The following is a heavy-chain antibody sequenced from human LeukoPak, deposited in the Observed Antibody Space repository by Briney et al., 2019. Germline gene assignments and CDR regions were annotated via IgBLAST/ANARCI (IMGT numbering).Heavy chain of an antibody. CDR1: GGTFSSYA. CDR3: ARGSCSSTSCYHLSLYYYYGMDV. Sequence: SVKVSCKASGGTFSSYAISWVRQAPGQGLEWMGGIIPIFGTANYAQKFLGRVTITADESTSTAYMELSSLRSEDTAVYYCARGSCSSTSCYHLSLYYYYGMDVWGQGTTVTVSS. D-gene: IGHD2-2*01. J-gene: IGHJ6*02. V-gene: IGHV1-69*13. CDR2: IIPIFGTA.